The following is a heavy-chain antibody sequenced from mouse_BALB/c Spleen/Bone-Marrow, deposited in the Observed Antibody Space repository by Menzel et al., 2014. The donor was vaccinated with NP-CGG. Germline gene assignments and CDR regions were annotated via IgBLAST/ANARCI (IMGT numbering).Heavy chain of an antibody. V-gene: IGHV1S81*02. CDR3: AARLSHLAMDY. Sequence: QVHVKQAGAELVKPGASLKLSCKASGYTFTNYWIHWVKQRPGQGLEWIGEINPSNGRTNYNEKFKTKATLSVDKSSSTAYMQLSSLTSEDSAVNYCAARLSHLAMDYWGQGPSVTVYS. J-gene: IGHJ4*01. CDR2: INPSNGRT. D-gene: IGHD2-2*01. CDR1: GYTFTNYW.